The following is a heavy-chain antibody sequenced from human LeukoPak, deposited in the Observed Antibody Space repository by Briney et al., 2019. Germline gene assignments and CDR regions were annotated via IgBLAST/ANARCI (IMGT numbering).Heavy chain of an antibody. CDR1: GGSFSGYY. CDR3: ARLPHYYDSSGYYGSSYYYYYGMDV. V-gene: IGHV4-59*08. J-gene: IGHJ6*02. CDR2: IYYSGST. Sequence: SETLSLTCAVYGGSFSGYYWSWIRQPPGKGLEWIGYIYYSGSTNYNPSLKSRVTISVDTSKNQFSLKLSSVTAADTAVYYCARLPHYYDSSGYYGSSYYYYYGMDVWGQGTTVTVSS. D-gene: IGHD3-22*01.